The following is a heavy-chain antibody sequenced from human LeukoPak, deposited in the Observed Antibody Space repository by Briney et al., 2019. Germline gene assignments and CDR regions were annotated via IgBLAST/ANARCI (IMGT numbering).Heavy chain of an antibody. CDR3: ARASMTGISDY. CDR2: INPNSGGT. Sequence: ASVKVSCKASGYTFTDYYIHWVRQAPGQGLEWMGWINPNSGGTNYAQKFQGRVTMTRDTSTSTAYMELSRLRSDDTAVYYCARASMTGISDYWGQGTLVTVSS. D-gene: IGHD3-9*01. J-gene: IGHJ4*02. CDR1: GYTFTDYY. V-gene: IGHV1-2*02.